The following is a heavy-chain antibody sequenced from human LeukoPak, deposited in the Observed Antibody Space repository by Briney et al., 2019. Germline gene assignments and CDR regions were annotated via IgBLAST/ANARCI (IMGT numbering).Heavy chain of an antibody. D-gene: IGHD1-26*01. V-gene: IGHV3-23*01. CDR1: GFTFSSYA. J-gene: IGHJ4*02. CDR2: ISGXGGST. Sequence: GGSLRLSCAASGFTFSSYAMXXXXXXPXXXXXXXXXISGXGGSTYYADSVXGRXXXSRDNSKNTLYLQMNSLRAEDTAVYYCAKAHNKFGVGATTYYWGQGTLVTVSS. CDR3: AKAHNKFGVGATTYY.